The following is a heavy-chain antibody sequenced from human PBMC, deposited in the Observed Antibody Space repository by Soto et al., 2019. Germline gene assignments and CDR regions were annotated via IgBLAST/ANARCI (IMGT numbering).Heavy chain of an antibody. CDR2: VYSNGNT. CDR1: DDSLTTNKYA. J-gene: IGHJ4*02. V-gene: IGHV4-31*03. D-gene: IGHD3-10*01. CDR3: ARASYFRPSGSYYFVS. Sequence: QVQLQESGPGLVKPSQTLSLTCTVSDDSLTTNKYAWTWIRQNPEKGLEWIGYVYSNGNTRSSPSLQSRVSMSVDTSKSHFSLRLSSVTAADTALYFCARASYFRPSGSYYFVSWGQGTLVTVSS.